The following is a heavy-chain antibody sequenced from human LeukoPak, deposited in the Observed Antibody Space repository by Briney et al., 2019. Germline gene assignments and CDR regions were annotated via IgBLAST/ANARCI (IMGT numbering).Heavy chain of an antibody. CDR2: IYHSGST. D-gene: IGHD4-23*01. V-gene: IGHV4-38-2*02. CDR3: ARVPLRWYYMDV. Sequence: PSETLSLTCTGSGGSISSYYWGWIRQPPGKGLEWIGSIYHSGSTYYNPSLKSRVTISVDTSKNQFSLKLSSVTAADTAVYYCARVPLRWYYMDVWGKGTTVTVSS. CDR1: GGSISSYY. J-gene: IGHJ6*03.